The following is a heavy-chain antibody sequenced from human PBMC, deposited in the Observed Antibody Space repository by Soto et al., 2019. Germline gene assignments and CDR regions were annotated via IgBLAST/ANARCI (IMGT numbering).Heavy chain of an antibody. CDR1: EFTFSSYW. CDR3: AKDSPVVGSVQGYFDY. D-gene: IGHD2-15*01. Sequence: PGGSLRLSCAASEFTFSSYWMYWVRQAPGKGLEWVANIKQDGSDKYYVDSVKGRFTISRDNAKNSLYLQMNSLRAEDTAVYYCAKDSPVVGSVQGYFDYWGQATLVTVSS. J-gene: IGHJ4*02. V-gene: IGHV3-7*01. CDR2: IKQDGSDK.